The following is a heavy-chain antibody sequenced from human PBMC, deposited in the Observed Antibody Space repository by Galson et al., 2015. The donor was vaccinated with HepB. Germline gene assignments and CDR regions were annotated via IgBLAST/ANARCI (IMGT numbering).Heavy chain of an antibody. CDR1: GFTVSSNY. CDR3: ARLGYSSASIDY. V-gene: IGHV3-66*01. D-gene: IGHD6-19*01. J-gene: IGHJ4*02. Sequence: SLRLSCAASGFTVSSNYMSWVRQAPGKGLEWVSVIYSGGSTKYADSVKGRFTISRDNSNNTLYLQMNSLRAEDTAVYYCARLGYSSASIDYWGQGTLVTVSS. CDR2: IYSGGST.